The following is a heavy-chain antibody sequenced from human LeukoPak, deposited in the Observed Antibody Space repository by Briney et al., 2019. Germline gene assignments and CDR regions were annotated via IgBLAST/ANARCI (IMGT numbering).Heavy chain of an antibody. J-gene: IGHJ4*02. D-gene: IGHD3-22*01. CDR1: GFTFSSYW. CDR3: ARDNSYYYDSSGYNY. V-gene: IGHV3-7*01. CDR2: IKQDGSEK. Sequence: GGSLRLSCAAAGFTFSSYWMSWVRQAPGKGLEWVANIKQDGSEKYYVDSVKGRFTISRDNAKNSLYLQMNSLRAEDTAVYYCARDNSYYYDSSGYNYWGQETLVTVSS.